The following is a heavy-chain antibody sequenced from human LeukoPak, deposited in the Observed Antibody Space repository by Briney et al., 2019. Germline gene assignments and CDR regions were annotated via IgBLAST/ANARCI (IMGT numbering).Heavy chain of an antibody. Sequence: SQTLSLTCASSGGSVSSNSCAGSWIRLSPSRGVEGLGRKYYRSKWYNDYAVSVRSRITINPDTSQNLFPLQLKSVTPEDTAEYYCATTVETGDAFDIWGPGTMVTVSS. CDR1: GGSVSSNSCA. CDR2: KYYRSKWYN. J-gene: IGHJ3*02. CDR3: ATTVETGDAFDI. D-gene: IGHD1-1*01. V-gene: IGHV6-1*01.